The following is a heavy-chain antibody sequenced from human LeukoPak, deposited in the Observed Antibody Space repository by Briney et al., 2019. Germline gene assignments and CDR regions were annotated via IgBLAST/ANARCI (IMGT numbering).Heavy chain of an antibody. J-gene: IGHJ4*02. V-gene: IGHV1-2*06. CDR3: ASVYSSSGSGDY. CDR1: GYTFTGYY. D-gene: IGHD6-13*01. CDR2: INPNSGGT. Sequence: LRASVKVSCKASGYTFTGYYMHWVRQAPGQGLEWMGRINPNSGGTNYAQKFQGRVTMTRDTSISTAYMELSRLRSDDTAVYYCASVYSSSGSGDYWGQGTLVTVSS.